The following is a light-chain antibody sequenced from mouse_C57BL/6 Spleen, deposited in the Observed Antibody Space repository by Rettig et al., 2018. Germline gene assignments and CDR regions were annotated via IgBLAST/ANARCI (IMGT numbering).Light chain of an antibody. CDR1: QSVSND. J-gene: IGKJ2*01. CDR3: QQDYSSPYT. Sequence: CKASQSVSNDVAWYQQKPGQSPKLLIYYASNRYTGVPDRFTGSGYGTDFTFTISTVQAEDLAVYFCQQDYSSPYTFGGGTKLEIK. V-gene: IGKV6-32*01. CDR2: YAS.